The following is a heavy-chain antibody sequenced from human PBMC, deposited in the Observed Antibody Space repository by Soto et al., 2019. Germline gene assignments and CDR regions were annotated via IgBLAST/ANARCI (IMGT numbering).Heavy chain of an antibody. D-gene: IGHD2-2*01. V-gene: IGHV1-18*01. Sequence: QVQLVQSGAEVKKPGASVKVSGKASGYTFTTYGITWVRQAPGQGLEWMGWISTYNGNTTYPQKLQGRVTMTTDTSTSTAYMELRSLRSDDTAVNYCARERYCISSGCSLDCWGQGTLVTVSS. CDR2: ISTYNGNT. CDR3: ARERYCISSGCSLDC. CDR1: GYTFTTYG. J-gene: IGHJ4*02.